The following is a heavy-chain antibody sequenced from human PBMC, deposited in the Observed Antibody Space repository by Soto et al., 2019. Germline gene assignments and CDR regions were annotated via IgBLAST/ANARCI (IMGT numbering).Heavy chain of an antibody. CDR3: ARDLLEVTNYYYYGMDV. J-gene: IGHJ6*02. V-gene: IGHV3-11*06. Sequence: QVQLVESGGGLVKPGGSLRLSCAASGFTFSDYYMSWIRQAPGKGLEWVSYISSSSSYTNYADSVQGRFTISRDNAKNSLYRQMNSLRAEDTAVYYCARDLLEVTNYYYYGMDVWGQGTTVTVSS. CDR1: GFTFSDYY. D-gene: IGHD4-4*01. CDR2: ISSSSSYT.